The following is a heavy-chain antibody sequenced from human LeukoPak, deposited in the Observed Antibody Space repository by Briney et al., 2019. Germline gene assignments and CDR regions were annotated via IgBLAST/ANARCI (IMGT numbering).Heavy chain of an antibody. D-gene: IGHD3-10*01. CDR3: AREYDSGSYYNFGY. Sequence: PGGSPRISCAASGFTFSSYSMNWGRQAPGKGPEWGSSISSRSSYIYYADSVKGRFTISRDNAKNSLYLQMNSLRAEDTAVYYCAREYDSGSYYNFGYWGQGTLVTVSS. CDR2: ISSRSSYI. CDR1: GFTFSSYS. J-gene: IGHJ4*02. V-gene: IGHV3-21*01.